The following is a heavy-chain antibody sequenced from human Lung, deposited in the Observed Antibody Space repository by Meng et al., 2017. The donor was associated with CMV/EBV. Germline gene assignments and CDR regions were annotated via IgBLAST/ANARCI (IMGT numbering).Heavy chain of an antibody. D-gene: IGHD1-1*01. Sequence: GESXKISCAASGFGFSYFYMTGVRQAPGKGLEWVGNIKQDESEIQYVGSVKGRLTITRDNAKNSLFLQMNSLRAEDTAVYYCARSMLEVNRYYYGRAVWGEGTXVTGSS. J-gene: IGHJ6*04. CDR1: GFGFSYFY. V-gene: IGHV3-7*01. CDR2: IKQDESEI. CDR3: ARSMLEVNRYYYGRAV.